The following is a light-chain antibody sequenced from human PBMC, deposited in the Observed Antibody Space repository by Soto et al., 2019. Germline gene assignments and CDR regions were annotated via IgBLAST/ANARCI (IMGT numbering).Light chain of an antibody. J-gene: IGLJ1*01. CDR2: EVS. CDR1: NSDVGGYNY. Sequence: LTQPASVSGSPGQSITISCTGTNSDVGGYNYVTWYQQHRGKAPKLIIYEVSNRPSGVSNRFSGSKSGNTASLTISGLQAADEADYYCSSYSDRSPCVFGTGTKVTVL. V-gene: IGLV2-14*01. CDR3: SSYSDRSPCV.